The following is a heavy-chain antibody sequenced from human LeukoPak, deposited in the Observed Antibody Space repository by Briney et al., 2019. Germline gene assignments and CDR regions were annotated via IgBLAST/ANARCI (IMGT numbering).Heavy chain of an antibody. D-gene: IGHD3-10*01. CDR1: GYTFTGYY. CDR2: ISAYNGDT. J-gene: IGHJ4*02. Sequence: ASVKVSCKASGYTFTGYYMHWVRQAPGQGLEWMGWISAYNGDTNYAQKLQGRVTMTTDTSTSTAYMELRSLRSDDTAVYYCARDRRGSSHIRDWGQGTLVTVSS. CDR3: ARDRRGSSHIRD. V-gene: IGHV1-18*04.